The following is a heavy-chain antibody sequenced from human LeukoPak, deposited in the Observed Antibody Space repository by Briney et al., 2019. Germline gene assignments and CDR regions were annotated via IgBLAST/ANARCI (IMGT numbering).Heavy chain of an antibody. CDR3: ALAFDI. CDR2: IIPIFGTA. CDR1: AYTFTGYY. V-gene: IGHV1-69*05. J-gene: IGHJ3*02. Sequence: ASVKVSCKASAYTFTGYYMHWVRQAPGQGLEWMGGIIPIFGTANYAQKFQGRVTITTDESTSTAYMELSSLRSEDTAVYYCALAFDIWGQGTMVTVSS.